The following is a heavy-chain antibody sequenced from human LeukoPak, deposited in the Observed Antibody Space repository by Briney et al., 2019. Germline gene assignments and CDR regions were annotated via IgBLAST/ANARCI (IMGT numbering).Heavy chain of an antibody. D-gene: IGHD3-10*01. Sequence: GGSLRLSCAASGFTLSDYWMSWVRQAPGKGLEWVANMDQDGSDKNYVGSVKGRFTISRDDAKNSLYLQMNSLRAEDTAVYYCARVEITMVRGVGAEYFQHWGQGTLVTVSS. J-gene: IGHJ1*01. V-gene: IGHV3-7*03. CDR3: ARVEITMVRGVGAEYFQH. CDR1: GFTLSDYW. CDR2: MDQDGSDK.